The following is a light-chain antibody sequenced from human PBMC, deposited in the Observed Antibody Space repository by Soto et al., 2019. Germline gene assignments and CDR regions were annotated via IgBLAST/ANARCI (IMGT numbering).Light chain of an antibody. CDR2: AAS. Sequence: DIQMTQSPSSLSASVEDRVIITFGASQSISNHLNWYQQKPGKAPKLLIFAASSLQSGVPSRFSGSRSGPDFTLTISSLQPEDFATYYCLQHNSYPRTFGQGTKVDIK. CDR1: QSISNH. CDR3: LQHNSYPRT. V-gene: IGKV1-39*01. J-gene: IGKJ1*01.